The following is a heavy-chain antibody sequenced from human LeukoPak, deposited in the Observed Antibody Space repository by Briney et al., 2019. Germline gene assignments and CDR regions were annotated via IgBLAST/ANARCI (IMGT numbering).Heavy chain of an antibody. CDR2: IIPIFGTA. CDR1: GGTFSSYA. CDR3: ARTNEQWLGLGHWYFDV. J-gene: IGHJ2*01. D-gene: IGHD6-19*01. Sequence: SVKVSCKASGGTFSSYAISWVRQAPGQGLEWMGGIIPIFGTANYAQKFQGRVTITTDESTSTAYMELSSLRSEEAAVYYCARTNEQWLGLGHWYFDVRGRGTLVTVSS. V-gene: IGHV1-69*05.